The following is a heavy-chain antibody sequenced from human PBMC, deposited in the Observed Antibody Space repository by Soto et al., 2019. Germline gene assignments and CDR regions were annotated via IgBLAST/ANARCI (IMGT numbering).Heavy chain of an antibody. CDR3: ARGIGAYYDFWSGYYYFDY. Sequence: ASVKVSCKASGYTFTSYAMHWVRQAPGQRLEWMGWINAGNGNTKYSQKFQGRVTITRDTSASTAYMELSSLRSEDTAVYYCARGIGAYYDFWSGYYYFDYWGQGTLVTVSS. CDR1: GYTFTSYA. V-gene: IGHV1-3*01. D-gene: IGHD3-3*01. CDR2: INAGNGNT. J-gene: IGHJ4*02.